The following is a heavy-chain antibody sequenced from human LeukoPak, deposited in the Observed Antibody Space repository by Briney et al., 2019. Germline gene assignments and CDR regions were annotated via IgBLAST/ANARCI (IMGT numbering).Heavy chain of an antibody. Sequence: GGSLRLSCAASGFTFSSNYMSWVREARGKGLEWVSVIYSGGSTYYADSVKGRFTISRDNSKNTLYLQMNSLRAEDTAVYYCARDRAVAGTDAFDIWGQGTMVTVSS. CDR3: ARDRAVAGTDAFDI. D-gene: IGHD6-19*01. CDR1: GFTFSSNY. V-gene: IGHV3-53*01. CDR2: IYSGGST. J-gene: IGHJ3*02.